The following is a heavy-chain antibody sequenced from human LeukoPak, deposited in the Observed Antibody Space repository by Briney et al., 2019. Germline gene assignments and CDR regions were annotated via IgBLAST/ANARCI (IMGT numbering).Heavy chain of an antibody. V-gene: IGHV3-21*01. CDR2: TSSSSSYI. D-gene: IGHD6-13*01. J-gene: IGHJ4*02. CDR1: GFTFSSYS. CDR3: ARDLLTYSSSWDY. Sequence: GGSLRLPCAASGFTFSSYSMNWVRQAPGKGLEWVSSTSSSSSYIYYADSVKGRFTISRDNAKNSLYLQMNSLRAEDTAVYYCARDLLTYSSSWDYWGQGTLVTVSS.